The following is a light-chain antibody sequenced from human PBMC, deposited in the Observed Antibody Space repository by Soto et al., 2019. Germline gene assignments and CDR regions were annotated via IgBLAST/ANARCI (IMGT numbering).Light chain of an antibody. J-gene: IGLJ2*01. CDR2: VNT. V-gene: IGLV1-40*01. Sequence: QSVLTQPPSVSGAPGQRVTISCTGSNSNIGAGYAVTWHQHFPGTAPKLLMYVNTNRPAGVPDRFSGSKSGSSASLAITGLQAEDEADYYCQSYDSSLVGLIFGPGTQLTVL. CDR3: QSYDSSLVGLI. CDR1: NSNIGAGYA.